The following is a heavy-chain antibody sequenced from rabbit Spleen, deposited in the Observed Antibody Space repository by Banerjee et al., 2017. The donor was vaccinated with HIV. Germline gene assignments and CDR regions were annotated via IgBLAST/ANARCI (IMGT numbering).Heavy chain of an antibody. CDR3: AIVGGVGVYGYATL. CDR2: VYSGSSGRT. J-gene: IGHJ6*01. Sequence: QQHLEESGGGLVKPGGTLTLTCTASGIDFSSTYWIFWVRQAPGKGLEWIACVYSGSSGRTWYASWVNGRFTISRSTSLSTVDLQMTSLTAADTATYFCAIVGGVGVYGYATLWGPGTLVTVS. V-gene: IGHV1S43*01. D-gene: IGHD6-1*01. CDR1: GIDFSSTYW.